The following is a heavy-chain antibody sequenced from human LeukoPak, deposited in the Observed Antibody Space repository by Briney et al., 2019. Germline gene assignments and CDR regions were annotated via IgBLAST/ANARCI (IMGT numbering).Heavy chain of an antibody. J-gene: IGHJ6*03. Sequence: SETLSLTCTVSGGSISSYYWSWIRQPPGKGLEWIGYIYYSGSTNYNPSLKSRVTISVDTSENQFSLKLSSVTAADTAVYYCARNLVGASDYYYYMDVWGKGTTVTVSS. D-gene: IGHD1-26*01. V-gene: IGHV4-59*01. CDR2: IYYSGST. CDR1: GGSISSYY. CDR3: ARNLVGASDYYYYMDV.